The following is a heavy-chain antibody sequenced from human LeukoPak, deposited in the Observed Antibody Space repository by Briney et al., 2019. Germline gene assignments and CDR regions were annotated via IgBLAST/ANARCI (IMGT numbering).Heavy chain of an antibody. CDR1: GFTFSSYD. J-gene: IGHJ4*02. Sequence: GGSVRLSCAASGFTFSSYDVSWVRQAPGKGLEWASAIGGSGGSTYYADSVKGRFTISRDNSKNTLYLHMNSLRAEDTAVYYCAKGPTVAKPDYFDYWGQGTLVTVSS. CDR2: IGGSGGST. V-gene: IGHV3-23*01. CDR3: AKGPTVAKPDYFDY. D-gene: IGHD5-12*01.